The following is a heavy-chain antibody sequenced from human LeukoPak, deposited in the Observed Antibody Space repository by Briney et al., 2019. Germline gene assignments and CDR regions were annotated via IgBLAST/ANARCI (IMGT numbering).Heavy chain of an antibody. Sequence: GGSLRLSCVASGFTFSGFAMIWVRQAPGKGLQWVSAISGPSSHTYYADSVRGRFTISRDNSRNTLYLQMNSLTVEDTAVYYCAKGSGAWVAVAEWFDPWGQGTLVTVSS. CDR1: GFTFSGFA. CDR2: ISGPSSHT. V-gene: IGHV3-23*01. J-gene: IGHJ5*02. D-gene: IGHD6-19*01. CDR3: AKGSGAWVAVAEWFDP.